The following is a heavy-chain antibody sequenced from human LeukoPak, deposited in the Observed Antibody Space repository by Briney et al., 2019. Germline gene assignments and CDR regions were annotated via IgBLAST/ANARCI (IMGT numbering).Heavy chain of an antibody. Sequence: GGSLRLSCAASGFTCSKYSMHWVRQTPDKGLQGVSSISISSNFIYYAESLRGRISISRDNAKNSLSLQMNSLRAEDTALYYCARAKMYCTGGSCYSDDAFDLWGQGTMVTVSS. CDR2: ISISSNFI. CDR1: GFTCSKYS. CDR3: ARAKMYCTGGSCYSDDAFDL. V-gene: IGHV3-21*01. J-gene: IGHJ3*01. D-gene: IGHD2-15*01.